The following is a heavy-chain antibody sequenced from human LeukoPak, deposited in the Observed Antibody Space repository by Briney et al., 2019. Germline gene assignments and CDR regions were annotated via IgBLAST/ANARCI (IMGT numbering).Heavy chain of an antibody. D-gene: IGHD3-10*01. J-gene: IGHJ4*02. Sequence: AEALTISSKGSGYSSPNYCTGCVRHMPGQGLEWMGFIYPGDSDTRYTPSFQGQVTISADKSITTAYLQWSSLKASDTAMYECTRHWGSGHPADYWGQGTLVTVSS. CDR3: TRHWGSGHPADY. CDR2: IYPGDSDT. V-gene: IGHV5-51*01. CDR1: GYSSPNYC.